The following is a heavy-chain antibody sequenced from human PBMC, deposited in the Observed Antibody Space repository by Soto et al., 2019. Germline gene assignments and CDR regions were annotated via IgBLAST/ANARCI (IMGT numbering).Heavy chain of an antibody. D-gene: IGHD3-9*01. CDR1: GYNFFSYG. Sequence: QVQLVQSGAEVKKPGASVKVSCKASGYNFFSYGIGWVRQAPGQGLEWMGWISDYKGKTYYAQKFQGRVTMTTDRXXXTXXMXLRSLKSDDTAVYYGASVPISGYYDILTGEIDFWGQGTRVTVSS. J-gene: IGHJ4*02. V-gene: IGHV1-18*01. CDR2: ISDYKGKT. CDR3: ASVPISGYYDILTGEIDF.